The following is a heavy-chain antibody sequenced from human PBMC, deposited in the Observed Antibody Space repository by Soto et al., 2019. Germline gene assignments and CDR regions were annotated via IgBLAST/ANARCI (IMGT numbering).Heavy chain of an antibody. J-gene: IGHJ4*02. CDR1: GYTFTGHY. V-gene: IGHV1-2*02. Sequence: ASVKVSCKASGYTFTGHYIHWVRQAPEQGPEWMGEIGPESGATRYAQKFQGRVTMTRDMSITTVYMELNNLSPDDTAVYYCGRGRSGQIVVFYWSQGTPVTVSS. CDR3: GRGRSGQIVVFY. CDR2: IGPESGAT. D-gene: IGHD1-26*01.